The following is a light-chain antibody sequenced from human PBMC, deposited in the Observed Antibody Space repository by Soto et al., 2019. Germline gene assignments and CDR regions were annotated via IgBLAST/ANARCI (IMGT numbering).Light chain of an antibody. V-gene: IGKV1-5*01. J-gene: IGKJ2*02. CDR2: DAS. CDR3: QQYNSYPCT. CDR1: QSISSW. Sequence: DIQMTQSPSTPSASVGDRVTITCRASQSISSWLAWYQQKPGKAPNLLIYDASSLESGVPSRFSGSGSGTEFTLTISSLQPDDFATYYCQQYNSYPCTFGQGTKLEIK.